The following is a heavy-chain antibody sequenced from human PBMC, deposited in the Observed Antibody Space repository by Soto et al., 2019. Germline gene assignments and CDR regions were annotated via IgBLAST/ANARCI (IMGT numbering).Heavy chain of an antibody. CDR2: IHGGGGAT. Sequence: EVQLLESGGGLVQPGGSLRLSCAASGFTFSAYAMGWVRQAPGKGLEWVSTIHGGGGATHYADSVKGRFTISRDDSKNPLYAQLNSLRAEDTAVYYCAKFEGHPLEYWYLDFWGRGNLVTVPS. J-gene: IGHJ2*01. D-gene: IGHD1-1*01. CDR1: GFTFSAYA. CDR3: AKFEGHPLEYWYLDF. V-gene: IGHV3-23*01.